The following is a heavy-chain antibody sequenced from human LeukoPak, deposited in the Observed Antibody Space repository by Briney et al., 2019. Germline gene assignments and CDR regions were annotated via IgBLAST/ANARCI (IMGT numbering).Heavy chain of an antibody. D-gene: IGHD5-12*01. V-gene: IGHV3-30*03. CDR3: ARRDSGGYSGYEVLGYFDY. J-gene: IGHJ4*02. CDR1: GFTFSSYG. CDR2: ISYDGSNK. Sequence: GGSLRLSCAASGFTFSSYGMHWVRQAPGKGLERVAVISYDGSNKYYADSVKGRFTISRDNSKNTLCLQMNSLRAEDTAVYYCARRDSGGYSGYEVLGYFDYWGQGTLVTVSS.